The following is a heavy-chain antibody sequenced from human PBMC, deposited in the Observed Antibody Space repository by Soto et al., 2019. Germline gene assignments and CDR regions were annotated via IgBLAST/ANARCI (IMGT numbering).Heavy chain of an antibody. CDR3: ATYIHGGGWRGY. Sequence: SETLSLTCTVSGGFISRYHWSWIRQPPGKGLEWIGYYTGSPNYNPSLKSRVTISVDTSKNQFSLKLSSVTAADTAVYYCATYIHGGGWRGYWGQGTLVTVSS. V-gene: IGHV4-59*08. J-gene: IGHJ4*02. D-gene: IGHD2-15*01. CDR1: GGFISRYH. CDR2: YTGSP.